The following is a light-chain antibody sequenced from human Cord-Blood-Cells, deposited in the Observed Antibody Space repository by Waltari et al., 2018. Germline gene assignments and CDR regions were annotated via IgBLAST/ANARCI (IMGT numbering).Light chain of an antibody. CDR2: QDS. Sequence: SYELTQPPSVSVSPGQTASITRSGHKVGANYACWYQQKPGQSPVLVIYQDSKRPSGIPERFSGSNSGNTATLTISGTQAMDEADYYCQAWDSSTAYVFGTGTKVTVL. V-gene: IGLV3-1*01. CDR3: QAWDSSTAYV. CDR1: KVGANY. J-gene: IGLJ1*01.